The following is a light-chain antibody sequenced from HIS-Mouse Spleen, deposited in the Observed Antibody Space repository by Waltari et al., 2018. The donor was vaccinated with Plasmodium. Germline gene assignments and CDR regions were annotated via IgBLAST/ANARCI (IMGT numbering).Light chain of an antibody. CDR3: YSTDSSGNHRV. Sequence: SYELTPPPSVSVSPGQTARITCSGASFPKKSADWYQQKSGQAPVLVIYEDSKRPSGIPERFSGSSSGTMATLTISGAQVEDEADYYCYSTDSSGNHRVFGGGTKLTVL. CDR1: SFPKKS. J-gene: IGLJ3*02. CDR2: EDS. V-gene: IGLV3-10*01.